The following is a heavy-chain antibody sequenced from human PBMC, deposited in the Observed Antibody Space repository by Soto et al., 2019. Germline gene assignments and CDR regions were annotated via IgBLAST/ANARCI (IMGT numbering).Heavy chain of an antibody. J-gene: IGHJ5*02. Sequence: QVPLVQYGAEVKKPGSSVTVSCKASGGTFSSYAIHWVRQAPGQGLEWMGGIIPMYGPAKYAQRFQGRVTITSDESTTTVYMELTSLTSQDTAVYYCARGTSMVRGVIDNWFDPWGHGTLVTVSS. D-gene: IGHD3-10*01. CDR1: GGTFSSYA. CDR2: IIPMYGPA. V-gene: IGHV1-69*01. CDR3: ARGTSMVRGVIDNWFDP.